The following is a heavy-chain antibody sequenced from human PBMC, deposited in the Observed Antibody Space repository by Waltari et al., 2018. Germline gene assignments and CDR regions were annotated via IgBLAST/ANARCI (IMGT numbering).Heavy chain of an antibody. V-gene: IGHV3-48*03. CDR2: ISETSSPV. D-gene: IGHD2-21*02. CDR1: GFTFSSYE. Sequence: EVQLEESGGGLVQPGGSLRLSCVGSGFTFSSYEMNGVRQAPGKGLEWVAYISETSSPVFYAASVKGRFTSSRDNAKNSRFLEMNSLRAEDTAVYYCARDSGHCAGDNCHHLDYWGQGTLLTVSS. J-gene: IGHJ4*02. CDR3: ARDSGHCAGDNCHHLDY.